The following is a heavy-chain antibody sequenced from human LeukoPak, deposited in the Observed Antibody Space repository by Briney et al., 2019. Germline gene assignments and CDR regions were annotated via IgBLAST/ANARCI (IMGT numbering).Heavy chain of an antibody. CDR3: ARGGGGYSRSFDY. J-gene: IGHJ4*02. D-gene: IGHD5-18*01. Sequence: SETLSLTCTVSGGSISSYFWSWIRQPPGRGLEWIGYIYYTGSTNYDPSLNSRVTIPLDTSKNHFSLKLSSVTAADTAVYYCARGGGGYSRSFDYWGQGTLVTVSS. CDR1: GGSISSYF. CDR2: IYYTGST. V-gene: IGHV4-59*01.